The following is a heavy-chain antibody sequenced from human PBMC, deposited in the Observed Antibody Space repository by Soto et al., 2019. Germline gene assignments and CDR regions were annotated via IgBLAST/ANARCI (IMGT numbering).Heavy chain of an antibody. CDR3: AKIRWTISLQEEDAI. CDR1: GGTFGSYA. Sequence: QVQLVQSGAEVKKPGSSVKVSCKSSGGTFGSYAISWVRQAPGQGLEWMGGVIPIFGTPHYAQKFHGRVTITAAIPTSTAYLELSSLKSADTAVYYCAKIRWTISLQEEDAIWGQGTLVTVSS. J-gene: IGHJ4*02. V-gene: IGHV1-69*06. CDR2: VIPIFGTP. D-gene: IGHD2-15*01.